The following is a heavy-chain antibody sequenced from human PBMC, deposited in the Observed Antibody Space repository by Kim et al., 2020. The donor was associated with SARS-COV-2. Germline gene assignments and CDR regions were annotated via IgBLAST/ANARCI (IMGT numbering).Heavy chain of an antibody. CDR3: ARAISRGHPERFDY. CDR1: GDSMSGYY. Sequence: SETLSLTCTVSGDSMSGYYWNWIRQLPGKGLEWLGFIYYSGNSNYNPSLKSRVSISIDTSKTQFSLKLTSVTPTDTAVYYCARAISRGHPERFDYWGPG. V-gene: IGHV4-59*08. D-gene: IGHD3-22*01. CDR2: IYYSGNS. J-gene: IGHJ4*02.